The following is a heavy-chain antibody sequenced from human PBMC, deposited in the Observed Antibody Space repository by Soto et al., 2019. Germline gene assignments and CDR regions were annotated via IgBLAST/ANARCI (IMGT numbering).Heavy chain of an antibody. CDR1: GFSLSTSGVG. CDR3: AHALEPYNWNAIDY. D-gene: IGHD1-1*01. Sequence: QITLKESGPPLVKPTQTLTLTCTFSGFSLSTSGVGVGWIRQPPGKALEWLALIYWDDDKRYSPSLKSRLTITKDPSKNQVVLTMTNMDPVDTATYYCAHALEPYNWNAIDYWGQGTLVTVSS. J-gene: IGHJ4*02. V-gene: IGHV2-5*02. CDR2: IYWDDDK.